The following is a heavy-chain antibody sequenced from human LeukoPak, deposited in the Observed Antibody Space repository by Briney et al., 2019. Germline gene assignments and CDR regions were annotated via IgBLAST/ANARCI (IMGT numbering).Heavy chain of an antibody. CDR2: IHDSGLT. CDR1: GGSISSYY. Sequence: KPSETLSLTCTVSGGSISSYYWSWIRQPPGRTLEWIGYIHDSGLTDYNPSLESRLTISVDVSKNQFSLQLTHVTAADTAIYYCARHDTALQGGGYDHWGQGTLVTVSS. J-gene: IGHJ4*02. D-gene: IGHD3-16*01. CDR3: ARHDTALQGGGYDH. V-gene: IGHV4-59*08.